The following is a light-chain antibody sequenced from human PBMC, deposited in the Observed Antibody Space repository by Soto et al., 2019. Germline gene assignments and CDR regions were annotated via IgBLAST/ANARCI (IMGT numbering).Light chain of an antibody. CDR3: QQSYSTPYT. J-gene: IGKJ2*01. CDR2: AAS. Sequence: DIPVTQSPSSLSASVGDRVTIACRARQNITNYFNWYQQKPGEAPKLLIYAASTVQNGVPSRFSGSGSGTHFTLTISSVQPEDFAVYYCQQSYSTPYTFGQGTNL. V-gene: IGKV1-39*01. CDR1: QNITNY.